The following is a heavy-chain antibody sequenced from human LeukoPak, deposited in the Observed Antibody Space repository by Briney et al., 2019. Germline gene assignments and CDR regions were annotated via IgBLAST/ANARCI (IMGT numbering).Heavy chain of an antibody. CDR3: ARGDDCDYLGYYFDC. CDR1: GYNFSGHY. CDR2: INPNSGGT. V-gene: IGHV1-2*02. Sequence: ASVKVSCKASGYNFSGHYMHWVRQAPGQGLEWMGWINPNSGGTSYAQKFQGRVTMTRDTSISTAYMELRRLRSDDSAVYSCARGDDCDYLGYYFDCWGQGTLVTVSS. D-gene: IGHD4-17*01. J-gene: IGHJ4*02.